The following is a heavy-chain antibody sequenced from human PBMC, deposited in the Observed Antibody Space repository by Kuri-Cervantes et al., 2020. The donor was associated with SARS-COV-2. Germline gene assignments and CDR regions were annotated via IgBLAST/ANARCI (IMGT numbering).Heavy chain of an antibody. D-gene: IGHD6-13*01. Sequence: GESLKISCAASGFTFTNYGMHWVRQAPGKGLEWVAFIRHDGSNKYYADSVKGRFTITRDNSRNTLWLQMNSLRAEDTAVYYCAREGVIAAESFDYWGQGTLVTVSS. CDR2: IRHDGSNK. CDR1: GFTFTNYG. J-gene: IGHJ4*02. CDR3: AREGVIAAESFDY. V-gene: IGHV3-30*02.